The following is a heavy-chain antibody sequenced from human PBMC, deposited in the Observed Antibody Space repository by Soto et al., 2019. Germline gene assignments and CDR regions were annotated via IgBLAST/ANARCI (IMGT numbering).Heavy chain of an antibody. CDR2: ISPICGTA. CDR3: ARHFGYSYGRNFDY. Sequence: QVQLVQSGAEVKKPGSSVKVSCKASGGTFSSYASSWVRQAPGRGLEWMGGISPICGTANYAQKFQGRVTLTADESTSTAYMELSSLRSEDTDVYYCARHFGYSYGRNFDYWGQGTLVTDSS. J-gene: IGHJ4*02. V-gene: IGHV1-69*01. D-gene: IGHD5-18*01. CDR1: GGTFSSYA.